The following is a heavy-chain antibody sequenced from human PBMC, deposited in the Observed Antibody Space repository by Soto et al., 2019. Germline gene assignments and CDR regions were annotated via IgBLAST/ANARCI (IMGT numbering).Heavy chain of an antibody. CDR3: ARALLTDYNSSDYHYDFAMEV. D-gene: IGHD3-22*01. V-gene: IGHV4-31*02. Sequence: TPGLTCVVSGGPVSGDDRYWSWMPDLPGKGLEWIADVYHTRTTYYNPSLRSPVSVSVDTSQNQFYLILASVTAADSAVYSCARALLTDYNSSDYHYDFAMEVWVQGTLVT. CDR2: VYHTRTT. CDR1: GGPVSGDDRY. J-gene: IGHJ6*01.